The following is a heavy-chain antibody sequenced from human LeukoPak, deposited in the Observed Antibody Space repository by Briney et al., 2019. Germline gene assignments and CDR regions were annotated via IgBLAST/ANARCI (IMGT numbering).Heavy chain of an antibody. V-gene: IGHV4-59*01. J-gene: IGHJ3*02. CDR2: IYYSGST. CDR1: GGSISSYY. CDR3: ARVDSSGYYSTGAFDI. D-gene: IGHD3-22*01. Sequence: SETLSLTCTVSGGSISSYYWSWIRQPPGKGLEWIGYIYYSGSTNYNPSLKSRVAISVDTSKNQFSLKLSSVTAADTAVYYCARVDSSGYYSTGAFDIWGQGTMVTVSS.